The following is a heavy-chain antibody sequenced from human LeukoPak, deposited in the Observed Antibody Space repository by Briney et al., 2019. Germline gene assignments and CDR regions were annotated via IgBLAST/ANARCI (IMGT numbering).Heavy chain of an antibody. V-gene: IGHV3-23*01. D-gene: IGHD3-10*01. CDR3: ASSPSLVHYYYYGMDV. CDR1: GFTFSSYA. Sequence: PGGSLRLSCAASGFTFSSYAMSWVRQAPGKGLEWVSAISGSGGSTYYADSVKGRFTISRDNSKNTLYLQMNSLRAEDTAAYYCASSPSLVHYYYYGMDVWGQGTTVTVSS. J-gene: IGHJ6*02. CDR2: ISGSGGST.